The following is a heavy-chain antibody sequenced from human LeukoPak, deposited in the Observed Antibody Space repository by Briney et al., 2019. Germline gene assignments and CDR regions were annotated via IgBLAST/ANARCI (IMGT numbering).Heavy chain of an antibody. Sequence: GGSLRLSCAASEFTFSNYAMNWVRQAPGKGLEWVSGISGGGGSTYYADSVKGRLTISRDNSKNTLYLQMDSLRAEDTALYYCAKGSGINHYHWIDPWGQGTLVTVSS. V-gene: IGHV3-23*01. J-gene: IGHJ5*02. CDR1: EFTFSNYA. D-gene: IGHD1-14*01. CDR2: ISGGGGST. CDR3: AKGSGINHYHWIDP.